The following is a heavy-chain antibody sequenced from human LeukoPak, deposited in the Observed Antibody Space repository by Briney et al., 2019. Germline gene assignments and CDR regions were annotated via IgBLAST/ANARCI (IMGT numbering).Heavy chain of an antibody. J-gene: IGHJ4*02. CDR1: GFSFSTSG. CDR3: TSQVDEGY. D-gene: IGHD5-12*01. V-gene: IGHV3-73*01. CDR2: IRSKARSYAT. Sequence: GSLSLSCAASGFSFSTSGMHWVRQASGKGLEWVGRIRSKARSYATTYAESVKGRFTISRDDSKNTAYLQMNSLKTEDTAVYYCTSQVDEGYWGQGTLVTVSS.